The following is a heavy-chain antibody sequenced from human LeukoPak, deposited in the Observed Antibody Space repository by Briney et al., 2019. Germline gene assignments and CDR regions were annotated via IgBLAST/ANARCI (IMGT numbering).Heavy chain of an antibody. Sequence: SETLSLTCAVYGGSFSGCYWSWIRQPPGKGLEWIGEINHSGSTNYNPSLKSRVTISVDTSKNQFSLKLSSVTAADTAVYYCARRRYYGSGSPNWFDPWGQGTLVTVSS. J-gene: IGHJ5*02. D-gene: IGHD3-10*01. V-gene: IGHV4-34*01. CDR1: GGSFSGCY. CDR2: INHSGST. CDR3: ARRRYYGSGSPNWFDP.